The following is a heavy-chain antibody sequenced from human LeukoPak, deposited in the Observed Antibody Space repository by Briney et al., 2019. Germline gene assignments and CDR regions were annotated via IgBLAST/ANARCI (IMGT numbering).Heavy chain of an antibody. CDR3: ARVGYSYGPALFDY. D-gene: IGHD5-18*01. CDR1: GFTVSSNY. V-gene: IGHV3-21*01. Sequence: GGSLRLSCAASGFTVSSNYMSWVRQAPGKGLEWVSSISSSSSYIYYADSVKGRFTISRDNAKNSLYLQMNSLRAEDTAVYYCARVGYSYGPALFDYWGQGTLVTVSS. J-gene: IGHJ4*02. CDR2: ISSSSSYI.